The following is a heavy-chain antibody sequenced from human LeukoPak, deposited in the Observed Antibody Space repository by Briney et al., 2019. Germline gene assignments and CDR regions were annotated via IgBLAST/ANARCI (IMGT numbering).Heavy chain of an antibody. D-gene: IGHD3-10*01. CDR1: GYTFTSYD. CDR3: AREGVITMVRGVIIQHYGMDV. Sequence: ASVKVSCKASGYTFTSYDINWVRQATGQGLEWMGWMNPNSGNTGYAQKFQGRVTMTRNTSISTAYMELSSLRSEDTAVYYCAREGVITMVRGVIIQHYGMDVWGQGTTVTVSS. V-gene: IGHV1-8*01. CDR2: MNPNSGNT. J-gene: IGHJ6*02.